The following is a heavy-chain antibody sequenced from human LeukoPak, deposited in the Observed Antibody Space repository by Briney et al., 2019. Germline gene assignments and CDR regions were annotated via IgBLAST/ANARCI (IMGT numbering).Heavy chain of an antibody. J-gene: IGHJ3*02. D-gene: IGHD3-22*01. CDR2: IKSKTDGGTT. CDR1: GFTFSNAW. Sequence: PGGSLRLSCAASGFTFSNAWMSWVRQAPGKGLEWVGRIKSKTDGGTTDYAAPVKGRFTISRDDSKNTLYLQMNSLKTEDTAVYYCTTYTYYYDSSGSNMGAFDIGGQGTMVTVSS. CDR3: TTYTYYYDSSGSNMGAFDI. V-gene: IGHV3-15*01.